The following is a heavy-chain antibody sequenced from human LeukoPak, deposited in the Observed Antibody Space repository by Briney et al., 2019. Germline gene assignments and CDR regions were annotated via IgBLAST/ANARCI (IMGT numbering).Heavy chain of an antibody. Sequence: ASVKASCKASGYTFTSYDINWVRQATGQGLEWMGWMNPNSGNTGYAQKFQGRVTITRNTSISTAYMELSSLRSEDTAVYYCARVTHTELSTWFDPWGQGTLVTVSS. CDR2: MNPNSGNT. D-gene: IGHD5-18*01. V-gene: IGHV1-8*01. CDR3: ARVTHTELSTWFDP. J-gene: IGHJ5*02. CDR1: GYTFTSYD.